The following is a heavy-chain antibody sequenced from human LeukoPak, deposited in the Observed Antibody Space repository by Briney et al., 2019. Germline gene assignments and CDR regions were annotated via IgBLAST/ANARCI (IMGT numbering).Heavy chain of an antibody. D-gene: IGHD2-21*02. J-gene: IGHJ4*02. Sequence: PGGSLRLSCAASGFTFSSYELNWVRQAPGKGLEWVSYIGYSDDTIYYADSVKGRFTISRDNAKNSLYLQMNSLRAEDTAVYYCAREAPNCRGDCLDYWGQGTLVTVSS. CDR1: GFTFSSYE. CDR3: AREAPNCRGDCLDY. CDR2: IGYSDDTI. V-gene: IGHV3-48*03.